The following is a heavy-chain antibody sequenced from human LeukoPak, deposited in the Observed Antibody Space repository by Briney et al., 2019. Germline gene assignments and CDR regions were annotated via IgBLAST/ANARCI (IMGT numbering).Heavy chain of an antibody. Sequence: GGSLRLSCAASGLTVTNAWMNWVRQAPGKGLEWVGRTRNKANSYTTEYAASVKGRFTISRDDPKNLLYLQMNSLKSEDTAVYYCGRSGRYRPSDLWGQGTLVTVST. V-gene: IGHV3-72*01. CDR3: GRSGRYRPSDL. J-gene: IGHJ5*02. D-gene: IGHD1-26*01. CDR2: TRNKANSYTT. CDR1: GLTVTNAW.